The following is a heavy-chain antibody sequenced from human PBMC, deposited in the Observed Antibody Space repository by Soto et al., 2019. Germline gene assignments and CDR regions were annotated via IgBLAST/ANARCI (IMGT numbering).Heavy chain of an antibody. CDR2: IGTAGDT. CDR1: GFTFSSYD. V-gene: IGHV3-13*01. J-gene: IGHJ3*02. D-gene: IGHD3-10*01. CDR3: ARGEGLWFGELGVGAFDI. Sequence: GGSLRLSCAASGFTFSSYDMHWVRQATGKGLEWVSAIGTAGDTYYPGSVKGRFTISRENAKNSLYLQMNSLRAGDTAVYYCARGEGLWFGELGVGAFDIWGQGTMVTVSS.